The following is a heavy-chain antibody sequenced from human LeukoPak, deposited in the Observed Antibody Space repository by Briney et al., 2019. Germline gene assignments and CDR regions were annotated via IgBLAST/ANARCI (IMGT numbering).Heavy chain of an antibody. J-gene: IGHJ3*02. CDR2: IYTSGST. D-gene: IGHD3-9*01. V-gene: IGHV4-61*02. Sequence: SETLSLTCTVSGGSISSGSYYWSWIRQPAGKGLEWIGRIYTSGSTNYNPSLKSRVTISVDTSKNQFSLKLSSVTAADTAVYYCARDRDWLDIWGQGTMVTVSS. CDR3: ARDRDWLDI. CDR1: GGSISSGSYY.